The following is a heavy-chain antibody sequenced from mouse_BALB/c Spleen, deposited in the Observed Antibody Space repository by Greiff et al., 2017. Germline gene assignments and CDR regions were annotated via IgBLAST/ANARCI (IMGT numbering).Heavy chain of an antibody. Sequence: EVQLVESGGGLVQPGGSLRLSCATSGFTFTDYYMSWVRQPPGKALEWLGFIRNKANGYTTEYSASVKGRFTISRDNSQSILYLQMNTLRAEDSATYYCARVLYAFAYWGQGTLVTVSA. D-gene: IGHD2-12*01. CDR1: GFTFTDYY. V-gene: IGHV7-3*02. CDR2: IRNKANGYTT. CDR3: ARVLYAFAY. J-gene: IGHJ3*01.